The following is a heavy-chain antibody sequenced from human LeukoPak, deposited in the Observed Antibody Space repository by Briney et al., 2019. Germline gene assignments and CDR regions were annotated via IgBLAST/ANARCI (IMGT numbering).Heavy chain of an antibody. V-gene: IGHV3-21*01. D-gene: IGHD2-2*01. J-gene: IGHJ5*02. CDR2: ISSSSSYI. CDR1: GFTFSSYS. Sequence: PGGSLRLSRAASGFTFSSYSMNWVRQAPGKGLEWVSSISSSSSYIYYADSVKGRFTISRDNAKNSLYLQMNSLRAEDTAVYYCARDRTVVVPAATWFDPWGQGTLVTVSS. CDR3: ARDRTVVVPAATWFDP.